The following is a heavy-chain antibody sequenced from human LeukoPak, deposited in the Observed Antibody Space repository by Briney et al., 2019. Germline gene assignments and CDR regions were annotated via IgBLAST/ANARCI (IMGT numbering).Heavy chain of an antibody. Sequence: SVKVSCKASGGTFSSYAISWVRQAPGQGLEWMGGIIPIFGTANYAQKFQGRVTITTDESTSTAYMELSSLRSEDTAVYYCARSTKIYDSSAVYFDYWGQGTLVTVSS. CDR2: IIPIFGTA. J-gene: IGHJ4*02. CDR3: ARSTKIYDSSAVYFDY. D-gene: IGHD3-22*01. V-gene: IGHV1-69*05. CDR1: GGTFSSYA.